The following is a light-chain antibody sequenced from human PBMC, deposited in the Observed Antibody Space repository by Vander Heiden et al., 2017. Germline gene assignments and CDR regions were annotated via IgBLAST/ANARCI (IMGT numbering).Light chain of an antibody. CDR1: SSDVGSYNL. CDR3: CSYAGSSTLV. Sequence: QSALPQPASVSGSPGPSITISWTGTSSDVGSYNLVSWYQQHPGKAPKLMIYEVSKRPSGVANRFSGSKSGNTASLTISGRQAEGEADYYCCSYAGSSTLVFGGGTKLTVL. V-gene: IGLV2-23*02. J-gene: IGLJ3*02. CDR2: EVS.